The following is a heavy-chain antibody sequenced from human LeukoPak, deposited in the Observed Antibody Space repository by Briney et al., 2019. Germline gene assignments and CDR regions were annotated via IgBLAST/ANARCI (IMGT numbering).Heavy chain of an antibody. Sequence: GGSLRLSCEASGFTFGSHAMYWVRQAPGMGLEWVAGIFGSGGSPHYADSVKGRFTISRDNPRNTVYLQINSLRGDDTAVYYCGKTTVGYSSGQKPAWPVDFWGQGTLVTVSS. CDR3: GKTTVGYSSGQKPAWPVDF. J-gene: IGHJ4*02. CDR2: IFGSGGSP. D-gene: IGHD5-18*01. V-gene: IGHV3-23*01. CDR1: GFTFGSHA.